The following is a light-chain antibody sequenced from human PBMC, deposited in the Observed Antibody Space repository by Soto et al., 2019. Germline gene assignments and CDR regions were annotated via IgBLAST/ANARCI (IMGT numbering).Light chain of an antibody. CDR3: QQYNDWPLLT. J-gene: IGKJ4*01. CDR2: GAS. CDR1: QSIRNN. Sequence: EIVLTQSPATLSVSPGARATLSCRASQSIRNNLAWYQQKPGQAPRLLIYGASTRATGIPDRFSGSGSGTEFTLTISSLQSEDFVLYYCQQYNDWPLLTFGGGTTVEIK. V-gene: IGKV3-15*01.